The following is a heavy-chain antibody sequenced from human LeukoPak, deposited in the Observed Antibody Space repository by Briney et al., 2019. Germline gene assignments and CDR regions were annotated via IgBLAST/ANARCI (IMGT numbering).Heavy chain of an antibody. D-gene: IGHD3-22*01. Sequence: PSETLSLTCTVSGGSISSSSYYWGWIRQPPGKGLEWIGSIYYSGSTYYNPSLKSRVTISVDTSKNQFSLKLSSVTAADTAVYYCARAGYYYDSSGYPDYWGQGTLVTVSS. J-gene: IGHJ4*02. V-gene: IGHV4-39*07. CDR2: IYYSGST. CDR3: ARAGYYYDSSGYPDY. CDR1: GGSISSSSYY.